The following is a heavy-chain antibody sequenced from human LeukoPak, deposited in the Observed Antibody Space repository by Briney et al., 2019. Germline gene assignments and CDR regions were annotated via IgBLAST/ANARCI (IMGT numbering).Heavy chain of an antibody. Sequence: GGSLRLSCAASGFTFSSYSMNWVRQAPGKGLEWVSNISSSSSTIYYADSVKGRFTISRDNAKNSLYLQMNSLRAEDAAVYYCARDLPDSSGYYYVDAFDIWGQGTMVTVSS. CDR2: ISSSSSTI. CDR1: GFTFSSYS. CDR3: ARDLPDSSGYYYVDAFDI. D-gene: IGHD3-22*01. V-gene: IGHV3-48*01. J-gene: IGHJ3*02.